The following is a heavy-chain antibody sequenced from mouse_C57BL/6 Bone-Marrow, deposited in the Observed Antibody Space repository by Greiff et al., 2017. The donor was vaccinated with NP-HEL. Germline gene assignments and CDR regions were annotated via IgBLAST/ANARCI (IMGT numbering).Heavy chain of an antibody. Sequence: VQLQQSGPELVKPGASVKISCKASGYAFSSSWMNWVKQRPGKGLEWIGRIYPGDGDTNYNGKFKGKATLTADKSSSTAYMQLSSLTSEDSAVYFCAREEARPLYYAMDYWGQGTSVTVSS. V-gene: IGHV1-82*01. J-gene: IGHJ4*01. CDR3: AREEARPLYYAMDY. CDR1: GYAFSSSW. CDR2: IYPGDGDT.